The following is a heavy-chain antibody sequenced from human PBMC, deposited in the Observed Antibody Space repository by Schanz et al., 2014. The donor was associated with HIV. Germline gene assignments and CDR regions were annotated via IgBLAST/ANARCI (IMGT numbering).Heavy chain of an antibody. V-gene: IGHV3-48*02. CDR1: GFTITSYG. J-gene: IGHJ4*02. Sequence: EVQLLESGGGLVQPGGSLRLSCAVSGFTITSYGMSGVRTAPKQGREQVSYVRSDGNSMKYADSVKGRFTISRDNGKNSLYLQMASLRDDDTAVYYCAREPLPGNGLYFDYSGPGILDTVSS. CDR3: AREPLPGNGLYFDY. CDR2: VRSDGNSM. D-gene: IGHD2-8*01.